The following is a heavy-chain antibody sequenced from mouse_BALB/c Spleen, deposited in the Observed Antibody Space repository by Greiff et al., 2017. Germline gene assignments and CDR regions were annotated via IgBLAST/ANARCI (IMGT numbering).Heavy chain of an antibody. Sequence: EVKVVESGGGLVKPGGSLKLSCAASGFAFSSYDMSWVRQTPEKRLEWVAYISSGGGSTYYPDTVKGRFTISRDNAKNTLYLQMSSLKSEDTAMYYCASSYGRLYYFDYWGQGTTLTVSS. D-gene: IGHD1-1*02. V-gene: IGHV5-12-1*01. CDR1: GFAFSSYD. CDR2: ISSGGGST. J-gene: IGHJ2*01. CDR3: ASSYGRLYYFDY.